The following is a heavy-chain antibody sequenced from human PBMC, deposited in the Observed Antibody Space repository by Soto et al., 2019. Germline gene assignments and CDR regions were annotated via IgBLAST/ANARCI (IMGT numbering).Heavy chain of an antibody. CDR2: INTYNGIT. V-gene: IGHV1-18*01. CDR3: ARGGGTRAALDY. CDR1: GYSFTTYY. J-gene: IGHJ4*02. D-gene: IGHD1-1*01. Sequence: QVQLVQSGTEVKKPGASVTVSCRTSGYSFTTYYVSWVRQAPGQGLEWLGWINTYNGITNYAQGLQGRVSLTTDTSTRTAYMELRSRGSDDTAVYYCARGGGTRAALDYWGQGTLVTVSS.